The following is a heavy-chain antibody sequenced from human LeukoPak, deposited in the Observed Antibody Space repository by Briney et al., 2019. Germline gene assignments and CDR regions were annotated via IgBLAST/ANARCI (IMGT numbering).Heavy chain of an antibody. CDR3: ARDLGRTTFDY. V-gene: IGHV3-66*01. J-gene: IGHJ4*02. CDR2: IYSGGST. Sequence: PGGSLRLSCAASGFTVSSNYMSWVRQAPGKGLEWVSVIYSGGSTYYADSVKGRFTISSDNAKNTLYLQMNSLRAEDTAVYYCARDLGRTTFDYWGQGTLVTVSS. CDR1: GFTVSSNY. D-gene: IGHD1-7*01.